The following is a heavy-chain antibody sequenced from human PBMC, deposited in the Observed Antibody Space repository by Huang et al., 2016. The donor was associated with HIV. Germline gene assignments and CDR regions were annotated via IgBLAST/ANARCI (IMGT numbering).Heavy chain of an antibody. CDR1: AYTFINYG. J-gene: IGHJ4*02. V-gene: IGHV1-18*01. Sequence: QVQLVQSGAEVKKPGASVKVSCKASAYTFINYGISWVRQAPGQGLEWMGWISAYNGDTNYAQRLQGRVTMTTETSTSTAYMELRSLRSDDTAVYYCARSSDGGRNDYWGQGTLVTVSS. CDR2: ISAYNGDT. CDR3: ARSSDGGRNDY. D-gene: IGHD3-10*01.